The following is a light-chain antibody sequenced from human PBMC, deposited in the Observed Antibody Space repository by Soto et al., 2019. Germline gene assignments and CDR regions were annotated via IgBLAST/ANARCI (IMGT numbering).Light chain of an antibody. V-gene: IGLV2-14*01. Sequence: SALTQPASGSGSPGQSITVSCIGTSSDVGGYNYVSWYQQHPGKAPRLMIYDVTNRPSGVSNRFSGSKSGNTASLTISGLQAEDEADYYCSSYRRGSTYVFGTGTKVTVL. CDR1: SSDVGGYNY. CDR2: DVT. J-gene: IGLJ1*01. CDR3: SSYRRGSTYV.